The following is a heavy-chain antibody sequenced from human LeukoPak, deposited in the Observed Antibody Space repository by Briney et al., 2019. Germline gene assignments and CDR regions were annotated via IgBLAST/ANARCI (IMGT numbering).Heavy chain of an antibody. CDR3: ARYMVRGVWEDYFDY. J-gene: IGHJ4*02. CDR1: GGSISSYY. V-gene: IGHV4-59*08. Sequence: SETLSLTCTVSGGSISSYYWSWIRQPPGKGLEWIGYIYYSGSTYYNPSLKSRVTISVDTSKNQFSLKLSSVTAADTAVYYCARYMVRGVWEDYFDYWGQGTLVTVSS. CDR2: IYYSGST. D-gene: IGHD3-10*01.